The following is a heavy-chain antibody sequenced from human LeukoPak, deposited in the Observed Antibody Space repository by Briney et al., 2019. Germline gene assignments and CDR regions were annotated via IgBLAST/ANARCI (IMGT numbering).Heavy chain of an antibody. Sequence: PSENLSLTCAVYGGSFSGYYWSWIRQPPGKGLEWIGEINHSGSTNYNPSLKSRVTISVDTSKNQFSLKLSSVTAADTAVYYCARGEWRTGYFQHWGQGTLVTVSS. D-gene: IGHD2-8*01. CDR3: ARGEWRTGYFQH. J-gene: IGHJ1*01. CDR2: INHSGST. CDR1: GGSFSGYY. V-gene: IGHV4-34*01.